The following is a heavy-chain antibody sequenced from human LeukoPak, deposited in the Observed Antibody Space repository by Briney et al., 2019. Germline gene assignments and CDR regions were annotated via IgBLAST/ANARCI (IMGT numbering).Heavy chain of an antibody. CDR2: INHSGST. J-gene: IGHJ6*02. CDR1: GGSVIGHY. CDR3: ARGGIMVRQSINFHFFYGMDA. V-gene: IGHV4-34*01. D-gene: IGHD3-10*01. Sequence: PSETLSLTCDVYGGSVIGHYWGWIRQSPGKGLEWIGEINHSGSTNYNPSLKNRVTISIDTSKNQSSLSLSAVTAADTAIYYCARGGIMVRQSINFHFFYGMDAWGQGTTVTVSS.